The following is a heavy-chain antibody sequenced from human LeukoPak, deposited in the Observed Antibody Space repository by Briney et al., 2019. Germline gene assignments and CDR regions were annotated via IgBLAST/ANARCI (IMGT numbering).Heavy chain of an antibody. D-gene: IGHD2-15*01. CDR3: ARSGCPGGSCYLRYSWLDL. CDR1: GLTFSNSD. J-gene: IGHJ5*02. V-gene: IGHV3-21*01. CDR2: ITTTSSYI. Sequence: GSLRLSCTTSGLTFSNSDMTWVRQAPGKGLEWVSSITTTSSYIYYADSVRGRFTVSSDNARNSLYLQMDSLRPEDTAVYYCARSGCPGGSCYLRYSWLDLWGRGTLVTVSS.